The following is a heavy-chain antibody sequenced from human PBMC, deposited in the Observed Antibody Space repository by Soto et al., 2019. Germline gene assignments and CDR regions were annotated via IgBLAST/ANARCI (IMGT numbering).Heavy chain of an antibody. CDR3: ARSEVVALGAYNWFDP. J-gene: IGHJ5*02. D-gene: IGHD2-15*01. CDR2: INAGNGNT. V-gene: IGHV1-3*01. Sequence: ASVKVSCKASGYTFTSYAMHWVRQAPGQRLEWMGWINAGNGNTKYSQKFQGRVTITRDKSASTAYMELSSLRSEDTAVYYCARSEVVALGAYNWFDPRGQRTPVTGSS. CDR1: GYTFTSYA.